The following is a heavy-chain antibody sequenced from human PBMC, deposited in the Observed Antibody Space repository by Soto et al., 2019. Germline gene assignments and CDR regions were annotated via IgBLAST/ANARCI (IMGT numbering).Heavy chain of an antibody. CDR3: AGGGISSGYYLY. Sequence: QVQLVQSGAEVKKPGSSVKVSCKASGGTFSSYAISWVRQAPGQGLEWMGGIIPIFGTANYPQMFQGRVTITAYESTSTVYMELSSLRAEETAVYYCAGGGISSGYYLYWGKGTLVTVS. J-gene: IGHJ4*02. CDR1: GGTFSSYA. D-gene: IGHD3-22*01. CDR2: IIPIFGTA. V-gene: IGHV1-69*01.